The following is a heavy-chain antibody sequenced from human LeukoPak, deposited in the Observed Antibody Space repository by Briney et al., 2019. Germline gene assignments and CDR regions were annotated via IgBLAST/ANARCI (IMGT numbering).Heavy chain of an antibody. CDR2: IYSGGST. CDR3: ASLSTMIVVVANDAFDI. CDR1: GFTFSSYW. Sequence: GGSLRLSCAASGFTFSSYWMSWVRQAPGKGLEWVSVIYSGGSTYYADSVKGRFTISRDNSKNTLYLQMNSLRAEDTAVYYCASLSTMIVVVANDAFDIWGQGTMVTVSS. D-gene: IGHD3-22*01. V-gene: IGHV3-66*01. J-gene: IGHJ3*02.